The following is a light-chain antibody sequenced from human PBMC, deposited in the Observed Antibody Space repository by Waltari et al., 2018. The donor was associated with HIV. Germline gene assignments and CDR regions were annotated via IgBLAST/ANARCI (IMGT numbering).Light chain of an antibody. CDR3: YSYAGSLL. CDR1: SSDVGGYTY. CDR2: DVS. V-gene: IGLV2-11*01. Sequence: QSALTQPRSVSGSPGQSVTISCTGNSSDVGGYTYFSWYQQHPTKAPKLIIYDVSQRPSWVPDRFSGSKSGNRASLTISGLQAEDEADYYCYSYAGSLLFGGGTKLTVL. J-gene: IGLJ2*01.